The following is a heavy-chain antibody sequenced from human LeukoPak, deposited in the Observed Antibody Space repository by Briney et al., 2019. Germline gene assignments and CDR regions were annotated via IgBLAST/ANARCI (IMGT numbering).Heavy chain of an antibody. J-gene: IGHJ4*02. CDR1: GFTFSSYG. CDR2: IWYDGSNK. V-gene: IGHV3-33*01. CDR3: ARDRGAYDSSGPNFDY. Sequence: SGGSLRLSCAASGFTFSSYGMHWVRQAPGKGLERVAVIWYDGSNKYYADSVKGRFTISRDNSKNTLYLQMNSLRAEDTAVYYCARDRGAYDSSGPNFDYWGQGTLVTVSS. D-gene: IGHD3-22*01.